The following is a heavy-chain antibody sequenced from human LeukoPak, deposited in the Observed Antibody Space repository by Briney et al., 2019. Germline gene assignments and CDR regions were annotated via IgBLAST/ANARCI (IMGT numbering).Heavy chain of an antibody. D-gene: IGHD3-10*01. Sequence: AGGSLRLSCAASGFTFDDYVMRWVRQAPGKGLEWVSGISWNSGSIGYADSVKGRFTISRDNAKNSLYLQMNSLRAEDTAVYYCAKDLTKGSGSYFSSFDYWGQGTLVTVSS. J-gene: IGHJ4*02. CDR1: GFTFDDYV. CDR2: ISWNSGSI. CDR3: AKDLTKGSGSYFSSFDY. V-gene: IGHV3-9*01.